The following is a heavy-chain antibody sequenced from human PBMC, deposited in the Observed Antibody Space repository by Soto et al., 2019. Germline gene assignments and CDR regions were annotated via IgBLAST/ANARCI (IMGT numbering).Heavy chain of an antibody. Sequence: GGSLRLSCAASGFTFTSYAMSWVRQAPGKGLEWVSAISGSGGGTYYADSVKGRFTISRDNSKSTVYLQMNSLRAEDTAVYYCAKGGYCSGNSCYNNWFDPWGQGTLVTVSS. D-gene: IGHD2-15*01. V-gene: IGHV3-23*01. J-gene: IGHJ5*02. CDR1: GFTFTSYA. CDR3: AKGGYCSGNSCYNNWFDP. CDR2: ISGSGGGT.